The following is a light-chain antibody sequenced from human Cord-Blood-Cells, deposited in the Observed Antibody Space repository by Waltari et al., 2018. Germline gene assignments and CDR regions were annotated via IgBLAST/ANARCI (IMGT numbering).Light chain of an antibody. CDR3: QQSYSTPRT. J-gene: IGKJ2*01. Sequence: DIHMTQSPSSLSASVGARVTITCRATQSISSYLNWYQQKPGKAPKLLIYAASSLQSGVPSRFSGSGYATDFTLTISSLQPDDFATYYCQQSYSTPRTFGQGTKLEIK. CDR1: QSISSY. V-gene: IGKV1-39*01. CDR2: AAS.